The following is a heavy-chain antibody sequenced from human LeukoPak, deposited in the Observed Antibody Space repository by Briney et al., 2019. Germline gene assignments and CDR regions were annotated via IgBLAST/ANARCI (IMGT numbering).Heavy chain of an antibody. CDR3: ARGPTVVPPSYYYYYGMDV. V-gene: IGHV1-8*01. CDR2: MNPNSGNT. J-gene: IGHJ6*02. Sequence: ASVKVPCKASGYTFTSYDINWVRQATGQGLEWMGWMNPNSGNTGYAQKFQGRVTMTRNTSISTAYMELSSLRSEDTAVYYCARGPTVVPPSYYYYYGMDVWGQGTTVTVSS. D-gene: IGHD2-2*01. CDR1: GYTFTSYD.